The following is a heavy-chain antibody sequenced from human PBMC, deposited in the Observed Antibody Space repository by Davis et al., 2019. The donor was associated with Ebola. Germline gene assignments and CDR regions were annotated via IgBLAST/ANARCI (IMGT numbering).Heavy chain of an antibody. V-gene: IGHV1-8*02. D-gene: IGHD3-10*01. Sequence: ASVQVSCKASGGTFSSYTISWVRQATGQGLEWMGWMNPNSGNTGYAQKFQGRVTMTRNTSISTAYMELSSLRSEDTAVYYCARVGRMKNYYGSGSYLYWGQGTLVTVSS. CDR2: MNPNSGNT. J-gene: IGHJ4*02. CDR1: GGTFSSYT. CDR3: ARVGRMKNYYGSGSYLY.